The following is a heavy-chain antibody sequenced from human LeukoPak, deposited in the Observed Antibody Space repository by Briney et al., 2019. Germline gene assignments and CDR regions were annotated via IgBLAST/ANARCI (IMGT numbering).Heavy chain of an antibody. Sequence: PGGSLRLSCVASGFTFDDYAMHWVRQVPGKGLEWVSLISGDGGNTYYTDSVRGRFTISRDNSKNSLYLQMNSLRPEDTALYYCAKVQKVLLVYVTTFDYWGQGTLVTVSS. CDR3: AKVQKVLLVYVTTFDY. CDR2: ISGDGGNT. D-gene: IGHD2-8*01. V-gene: IGHV3-43*02. J-gene: IGHJ4*02. CDR1: GFTFDDYA.